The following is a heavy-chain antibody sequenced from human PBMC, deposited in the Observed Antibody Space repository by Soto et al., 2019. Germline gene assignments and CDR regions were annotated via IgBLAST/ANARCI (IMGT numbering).Heavy chain of an antibody. CDR3: AIDPRITMVRGVNSAFDI. CDR2: ISAYNGNT. CDR1: GYTFTSYG. V-gene: IGHV1-18*01. Sequence: QVQLVQSGAEVKKPGASVKVSCKASGYTFTSYGISWVRQAPGQGLEWMGWISAYNGNTNYAQKLQGRVTMTTDTSTSTAYMELRSLRSDDTAVYYCAIDPRITMVRGVNSAFDIWGQGTMVTVSS. D-gene: IGHD3-10*01. J-gene: IGHJ3*02.